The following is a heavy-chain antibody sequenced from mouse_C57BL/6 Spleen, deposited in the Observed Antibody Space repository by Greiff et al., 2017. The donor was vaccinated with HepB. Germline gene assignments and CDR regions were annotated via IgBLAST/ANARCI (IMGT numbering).Heavy chain of an antibody. CDR3: ARGDGNYDWYFDV. J-gene: IGHJ1*03. Sequence: EVKLVESGPGLVKPSQSLSLTCSVTGYSITSGYYWNWIRQFPGNKLEWMGYISYDGSNNYNPSLKNRISITRDTSKNQFFLKLNSVTTEDTATYYCARGDGNYDWYFDVWGTGTTVTVSS. CDR1: GYSITSGYY. D-gene: IGHD2-1*01. V-gene: IGHV3-6*01. CDR2: ISYDGSN.